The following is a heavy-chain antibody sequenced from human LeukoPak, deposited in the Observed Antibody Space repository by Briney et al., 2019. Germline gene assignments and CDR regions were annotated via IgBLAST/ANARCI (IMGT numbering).Heavy chain of an antibody. D-gene: IGHD3-10*01. CDR3: ARVPPFTSSGAFDI. J-gene: IGHJ3*02. Sequence: GGSLRLSCAASEFSVGSNYMNWVRQAPGKGLEWVSVIYSGGSTYYADTVKGRFTISRDNSKNTLYLQMNSLRAEDTAVYYCARVPPFTSSGAFDIWGQGTMVTVSS. CDR1: EFSVGSNY. CDR2: IYSGGST. V-gene: IGHV3-66*01.